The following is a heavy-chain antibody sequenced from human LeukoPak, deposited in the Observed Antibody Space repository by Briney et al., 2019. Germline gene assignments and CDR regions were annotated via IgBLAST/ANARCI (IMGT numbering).Heavy chain of an antibody. CDR3: ARVAAEVVGVPGAIGFGWLRRDYYYMDV. Sequence: SVKVSCKASGGTFSSYAISWVRQAPGQGLEWMGGIIPIFGTANYAQKFQGRVTMTRDMSTSTVYMELSSLRSEDTAVYYRARVAAEVVGVPGAIGFGWLRRDYYYMDVWGKGTTVTVSS. D-gene: IGHD2-2*02. CDR1: GGTFSSYA. CDR2: IIPIFGTA. V-gene: IGHV1-69*05. J-gene: IGHJ6*03.